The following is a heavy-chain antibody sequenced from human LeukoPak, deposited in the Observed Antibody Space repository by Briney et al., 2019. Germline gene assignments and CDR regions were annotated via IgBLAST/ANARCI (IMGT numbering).Heavy chain of an antibody. Sequence: PGRSLRLSCAASGFTLSSCAMHWVRQAPGEGLEWVAIISYHETNDGSNKDYADSVKGRFTISRDNAKNSQYLQMTSLRDQDTGIYYCARSSGSYRPFDSWGQGTLVIVSS. CDR2: ISYHETNDGSNK. J-gene: IGHJ4*02. D-gene: IGHD3-22*01. CDR1: GFTLSSCA. CDR3: ARSSGSYRPFDS. V-gene: IGHV3-30-3*01.